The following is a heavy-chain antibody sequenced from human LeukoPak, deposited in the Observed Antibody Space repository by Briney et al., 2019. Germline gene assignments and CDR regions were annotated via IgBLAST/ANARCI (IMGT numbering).Heavy chain of an antibody. CDR2: IRSDGSNK. Sequence: GGSLRLSCAASGFTFRTHAMHWIRQAPGRGLQWVAFIRSDGSNKDYTDSVKGRFTISRGNSKNTLSLQMNSLRVEDTGVYYCATLSLNWNYNHYFDFWGQGTLVTISS. CDR1: GFTFRTHA. V-gene: IGHV3-30*02. D-gene: IGHD1-7*01. CDR3: ATLSLNWNYNHYFDF. J-gene: IGHJ4*02.